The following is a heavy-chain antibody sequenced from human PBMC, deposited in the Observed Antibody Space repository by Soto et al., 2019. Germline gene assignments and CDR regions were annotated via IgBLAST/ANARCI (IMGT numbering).Heavy chain of an antibody. CDR2: ISSSGYI. D-gene: IGHD2-15*01. CDR1: GFNFNSYT. J-gene: IGHJ6*02. V-gene: IGHV3-21*01. Sequence: GGSLRLSCAASGFNFNSYTINWVRQAPGKRLEWLSSISSSGYIFSTDPVRGRFTISRDNAKNSVYLQINSLRAEDTAVYFCARDCSGGSCYPGMDVWGQGTTVTVSS. CDR3: ARDCSGGSCYPGMDV.